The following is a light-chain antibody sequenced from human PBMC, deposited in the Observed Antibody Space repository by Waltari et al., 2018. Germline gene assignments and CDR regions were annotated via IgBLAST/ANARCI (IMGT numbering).Light chain of an antibody. Sequence: EIVLTQSPASLSLSPGDRATLSCRARQSVGRTLDWYQQRPGQAPRLLIYDASSRATGIPDRFSGSGSGTDFSLTISRLEPEDFADYYCQKYGTRPATFGQGTKVEVK. J-gene: IGKJ1*01. CDR1: QSVGRT. CDR2: DAS. CDR3: QKYGTRPAT. V-gene: IGKV3-20*01.